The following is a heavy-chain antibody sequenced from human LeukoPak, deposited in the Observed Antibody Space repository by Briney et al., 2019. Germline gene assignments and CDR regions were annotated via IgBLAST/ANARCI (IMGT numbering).Heavy chain of an antibody. D-gene: IGHD6-13*01. J-gene: IGHJ4*01. CDR1: GFTFSEYW. CDR3: ARDGAAAGLYFDL. CDR2: IRLDGGEK. V-gene: IGHV3-7*01. Sequence: GGSLRLSCAVSGFTFSEYWMNWFRQAPGKGLEWVASIRLDGGEKSYVDSVKGRFTISRDNTKNSLYLQMSSLRAEDTAVYYCARDGAAAGLYFDLWGQGTLVTVSS.